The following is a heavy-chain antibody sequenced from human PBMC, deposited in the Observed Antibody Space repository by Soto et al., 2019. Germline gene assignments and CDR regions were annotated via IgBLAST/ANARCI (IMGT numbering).Heavy chain of an antibody. CDR2: ISGTGGTI. CDR1: GFTFNIYA. V-gene: IGHV3-48*03. CDR3: AXFRDYGGDSPYYYAMDV. J-gene: IGHJ6*02. D-gene: IGHD2-21*02. Sequence: GGSLRLSCAASGFTFNIYALHWVRQAPGKGLEWVSYISGTGGTIYYADSVKGRFTISRDNAKNSLFLQMNSLRDEDTAVYYCAXFRDYGGDSPYYYAMDVWGQGTTVTVSS.